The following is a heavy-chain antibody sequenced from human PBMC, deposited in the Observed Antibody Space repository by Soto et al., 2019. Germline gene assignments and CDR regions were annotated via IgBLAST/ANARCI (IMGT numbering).Heavy chain of an antibody. D-gene: IGHD3-3*01. CDR1: GFTFDDHV. J-gene: IGHJ6*02. CDR3: ARSWSGSTSGRVDV. CDR2: INWDGYSI. V-gene: IGHV3-9*01. Sequence: EVQLAESGGGLVHPGRSLRLSCVASGFTFDDHVMHWVRQVPGKGLEWVGHINWDGYSIGYGDSVRGRFTISRDNAKNTLYLQMNSLIPEDTALYYCARSWSGSTSGRVDVWGRGTTVTVSS.